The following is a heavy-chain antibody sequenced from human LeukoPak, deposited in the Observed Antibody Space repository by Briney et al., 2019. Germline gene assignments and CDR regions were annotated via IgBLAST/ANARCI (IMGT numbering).Heavy chain of an antibody. CDR3: ARGPYSGGVDGSGAIDY. Sequence: PGGSLRLSCAASGFTLSDYYMSWIRQAPGKGLEWVSYISSSGSTIYYADSVKGRFTISRDNAENSLYLQMNSLRAEDTAVYYCARGPYSGGVDGSGAIDYWGQGTLVTVSS. V-gene: IGHV3-11*01. D-gene: IGHD3-10*01. CDR2: ISSSGSTI. J-gene: IGHJ4*02. CDR1: GFTLSDYY.